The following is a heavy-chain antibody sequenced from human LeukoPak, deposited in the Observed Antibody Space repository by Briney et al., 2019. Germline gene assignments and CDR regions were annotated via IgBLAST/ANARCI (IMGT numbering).Heavy chain of an antibody. Sequence: GGSLRLSCAASGITFSSYAMSWVRQAPGKGLEWVSAISASGGSTYYADSVQGRFTISRDNSKNTLYLQMNSLRAEDTAIYYCAPNRNLDYWGQGSLVTVSS. D-gene: IGHD1-1*01. J-gene: IGHJ4*02. V-gene: IGHV3-23*01. CDR1: GITFSSYA. CDR2: ISASGGST. CDR3: APNRNLDY.